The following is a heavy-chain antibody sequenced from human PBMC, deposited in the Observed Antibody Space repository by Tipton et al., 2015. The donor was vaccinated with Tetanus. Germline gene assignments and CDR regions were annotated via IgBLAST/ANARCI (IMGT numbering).Heavy chain of an antibody. Sequence: TLSLTCTVSGGSISRGGYFWNWIRQRPGKGPEWIGYIYYSGSTYYNPSLKSRVSMSVDTSKNQFSLNLTSVTAADTAMYYCARDQGGGRVVRLNWFDPWGQGTLVTVSS. CDR3: ARDQGGGRVVRLNWFDP. D-gene: IGHD6-6*01. J-gene: IGHJ5*02. V-gene: IGHV4-31*03. CDR1: GGSISRGGYF. CDR2: IYYSGST.